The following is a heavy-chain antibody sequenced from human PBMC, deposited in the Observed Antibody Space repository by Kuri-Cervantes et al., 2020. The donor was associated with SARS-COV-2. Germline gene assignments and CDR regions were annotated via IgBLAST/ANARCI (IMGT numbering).Heavy chain of an antibody. Sequence: ESLKISCAVYGGSFSGYYWSWIRQPPGKGLEWIGEINHSGSTNYNPSLKSRVTISVGTSKNQFSLKLSPVTAADTAVYYCARERRRITIFGVVMAGGFDYWGQGTLVTVSS. CDR2: INHSGST. CDR1: GGSFSGYY. D-gene: IGHD3-3*01. J-gene: IGHJ4*02. CDR3: ARERRRITIFGVVMAGGFDY. V-gene: IGHV4-34*01.